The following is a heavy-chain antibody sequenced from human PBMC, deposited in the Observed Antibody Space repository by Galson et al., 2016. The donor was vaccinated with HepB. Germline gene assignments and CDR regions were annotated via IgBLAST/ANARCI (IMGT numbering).Heavy chain of an antibody. CDR1: GGSVSSDTW. J-gene: IGHJ2*01. V-gene: IGHV4-4*02. D-gene: IGHD2-8*01. CDR3: AKNGPAHSVGWHFGL. Sequence: SETLSLTCAVSGGSVSSDTWWSWVRQSPGKGLEWIAEAYHSGNSNYNPALQTRLIMSVDSSKNEISLKLTSVTAADTAVYYCAKNGPAHSVGWHFGLWGRGTLVTVSS. CDR2: AYHSGNS.